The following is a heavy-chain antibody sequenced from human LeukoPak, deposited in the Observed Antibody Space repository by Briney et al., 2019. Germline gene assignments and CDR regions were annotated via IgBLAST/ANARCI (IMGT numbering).Heavy chain of an antibody. CDR3: ASDKDYGSGSDYNEYVFDF. J-gene: IGHJ3*01. Sequence: PGGSLRLSCAASGFTFSDYYMTWIRQAPGKGLEWISYMSSSGGTIYYADSVKGRFTVSRDNAKNSLYLQMNSLRAEDTAVYYCASDKDYGSGSDYNEYVFDFWGQGTMVTVSS. CDR1: GFTFSDYY. V-gene: IGHV3-11*01. CDR2: MSSSGGTI. D-gene: IGHD3-10*01.